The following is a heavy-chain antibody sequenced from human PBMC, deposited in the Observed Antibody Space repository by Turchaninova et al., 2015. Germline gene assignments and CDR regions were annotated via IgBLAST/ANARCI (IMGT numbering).Heavy chain of an antibody. D-gene: IGHD5-12*01. CDR3: ATGGYRDS. J-gene: IGHJ4*02. Sequence: EVQLVQSGAEVKKPGATVKISCKVSGYTFTDYSIHWVLQAPGKGLEWLGLVHPKKGETKYAEKFQGRATINADTSTDTAYMELSSLRAEDTAVYYCATGGYRDSWGQETLVTVSS. CDR2: VHPKKGET. V-gene: IGHV1-69-2*01. CDR1: GYTFTDYS.